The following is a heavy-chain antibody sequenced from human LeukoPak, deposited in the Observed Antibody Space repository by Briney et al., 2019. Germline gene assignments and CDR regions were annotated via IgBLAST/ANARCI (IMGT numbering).Heavy chain of an antibody. D-gene: IGHD3-22*01. V-gene: IGHV4-39*07. Sequence: SQTLSLTCTVSGGSISSSSYYWGWIRQPPGKGLEWIGSIYYSGSTYYNPSLKSRVTISVDTSKNQFSLKLSSVTAADTAVYYCARVGDNYDTSGYPTLFDYWGQGTLVTVSS. CDR2: IYYSGST. CDR1: GGSISSSSYY. CDR3: ARVGDNYDTSGYPTLFDY. J-gene: IGHJ4*02.